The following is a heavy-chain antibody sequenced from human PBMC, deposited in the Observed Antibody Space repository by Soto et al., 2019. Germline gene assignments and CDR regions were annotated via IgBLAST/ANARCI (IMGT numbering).Heavy chain of an antibody. CDR3: ARDIKAAAVFDY. Sequence: ASVKVSCKASGYTFTSYYMHWVRQAPGQGLEWMGIINPSGGSTSYAQKFQGRVTMTRDTSTITVYMELSCLRSEDTAVYYCARDIKAAAVFDYWGQGTLVTVSS. J-gene: IGHJ4*02. D-gene: IGHD6-13*01. CDR2: INPSGGST. V-gene: IGHV1-46*01. CDR1: GYTFTSYY.